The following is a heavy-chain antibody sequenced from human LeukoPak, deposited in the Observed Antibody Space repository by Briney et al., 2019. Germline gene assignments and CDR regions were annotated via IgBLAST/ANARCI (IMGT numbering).Heavy chain of an antibody. V-gene: IGHV3-23*01. CDR3: AKDLGYSYGYFDY. D-gene: IGHD5-18*01. CDR1: GFTFISHA. Sequence: PGGSLRLSCAAPGFTFISHAMSWVRQAPGKGLEWVSAISGSGGSTYYADSVKGQFTFSTDNSKKTLYLQMNRLRAEDTIVYYCAKDLGYSYGYFDYWGQGTLVTVSS. J-gene: IGHJ4*02. CDR2: ISGSGGST.